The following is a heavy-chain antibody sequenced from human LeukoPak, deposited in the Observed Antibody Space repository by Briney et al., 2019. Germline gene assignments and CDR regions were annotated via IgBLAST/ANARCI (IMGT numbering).Heavy chain of an antibody. J-gene: IGHJ4*02. CDR2: ISAYNGNT. CDR3: ARATMVRGVIMTRYLDY. Sequence: GASVKVSCKASGYTFTSYGISWVRQAPGQGLEWMGWISAYNGNTNYAQKLQGRVTMTTDTSSSTAYMELRSLRSDDTAVYYCARATMVRGVIMTRYLDYWGQGTLVTVSS. CDR1: GYTFTSYG. D-gene: IGHD3-10*01. V-gene: IGHV1-18*01.